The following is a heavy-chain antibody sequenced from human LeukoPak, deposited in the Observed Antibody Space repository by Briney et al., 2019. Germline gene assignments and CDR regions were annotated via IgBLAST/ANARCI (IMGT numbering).Heavy chain of an antibody. Sequence: SSQTLSLTCTVSGVSISSGGYYWRWIRQHPGKGLEWIGYIYYSGSTYYNPSLKSQFTISVDTSKNQFSLKLSSVTAADTAVYYCARVEATYYYGSGSSDWFDPWGQGALVTVSS. D-gene: IGHD3-10*01. V-gene: IGHV4-31*01. J-gene: IGHJ5*02. CDR2: IYYSGST. CDR1: GVSISSGGYY. CDR3: ARVEATYYYGSGSSDWFDP.